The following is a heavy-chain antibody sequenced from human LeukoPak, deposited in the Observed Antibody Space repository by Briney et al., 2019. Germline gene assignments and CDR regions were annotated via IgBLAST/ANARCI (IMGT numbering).Heavy chain of an antibody. Sequence: GGSLRLSCAASGFTVSSNYMSWVRQAPGKGLEWVSVIYSGGSTYYADSVKGRFTISRDNSKSTLYLQMNSLRAEDTAVYYCARDSSGWYYFDYGGQGTLVAVSA. V-gene: IGHV3-66*01. CDR3: ARDSSGWYYFDY. CDR1: GFTVSSNY. J-gene: IGHJ4*02. D-gene: IGHD6-19*01. CDR2: IYSGGST.